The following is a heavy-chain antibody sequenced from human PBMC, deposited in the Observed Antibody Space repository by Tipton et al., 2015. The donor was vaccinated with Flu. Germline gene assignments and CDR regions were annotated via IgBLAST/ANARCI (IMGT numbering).Heavy chain of an antibody. CDR3: ARSIVVVPAARTYEYYGMDV. D-gene: IGHD2-2*01. V-gene: IGHV1-2*04. CDR1: GYTFTGHY. CDR2: INPNSGGT. Sequence: QVQLVQSGAEVKKPGASVKVSCKASGYTFTGHYMHWVRQAPGQGLEWMGWINPNSGGTNYAQKFQGWVTMTRDTSISTAYMELSRLRSDDTAVYYCARSIVVVPAARTYEYYGMDVWGQGTTVTVSS. J-gene: IGHJ6*02.